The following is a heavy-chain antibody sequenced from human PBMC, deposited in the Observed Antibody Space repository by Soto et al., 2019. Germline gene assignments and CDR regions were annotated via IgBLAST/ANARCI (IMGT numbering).Heavy chain of an antibody. Sequence: GGSLRLSCVGTGLNFDDFAMHWVRQAPGKGLEWVSGITWNSRVLAYADSVKGRFTISRDNAENSLYLQMNSLRAEDTAVYYCASARHIGPWGQGTLVTVSS. D-gene: IGHD2-21*01. CDR2: ITWNSRVL. CDR1: GLNFDDFA. V-gene: IGHV3-9*01. CDR3: ASARHIGP. J-gene: IGHJ5*02.